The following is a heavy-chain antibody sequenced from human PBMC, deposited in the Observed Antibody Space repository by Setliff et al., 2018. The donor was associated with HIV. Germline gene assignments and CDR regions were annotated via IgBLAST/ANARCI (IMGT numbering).Heavy chain of an antibody. V-gene: IGHV4-39*01. J-gene: IGHJ4*02. CDR2: MSYTGTT. Sequence: SETLSLTCTVSGGSISSSSSYWGWIRQPPGKGLEWIGSMSYTGTTYDNPSLKSRVTISVDTSKNQFSLKLTSVTAADAAVYFCAMGSSGYPFDYWGQGSLVT. CDR3: AMGSSGYPFDY. D-gene: IGHD3-22*01. CDR1: GGSISSSSSY.